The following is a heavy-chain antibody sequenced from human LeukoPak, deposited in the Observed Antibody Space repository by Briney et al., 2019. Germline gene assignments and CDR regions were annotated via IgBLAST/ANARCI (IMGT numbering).Heavy chain of an antibody. CDR3: ARRYCSSTSCYDARYYFDY. J-gene: IGHJ4*02. Sequence: PGESLKISCKGSGYSFTSYWIGWVRQMPGKGLEWMGIIYPGDSDTRYSPSFQSQVTISADKSISTAYLQWSSLKASDTAMYYCARRYCSSTSCYDARYYFDYWGQGTLVTVSS. V-gene: IGHV5-51*01. CDR1: GYSFTSYW. CDR2: IYPGDSDT. D-gene: IGHD2-2*01.